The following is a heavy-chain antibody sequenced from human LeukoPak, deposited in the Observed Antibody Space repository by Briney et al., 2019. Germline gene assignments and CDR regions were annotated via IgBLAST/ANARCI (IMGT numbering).Heavy chain of an antibody. CDR3: ATGYCSGGSCYARPPAY. V-gene: IGHV3-74*01. Sequence: GGSLRLSCAASGLTFSSYWMHWVRQAPGKGLVWVSRINSDGSSTSYADSVKGRFTISRDNAKNTLYLQMNSLRAEDTAVYYCATGYCSGGSCYARPPAYWGQGTLVTVSS. D-gene: IGHD2-15*01. CDR2: INSDGSST. J-gene: IGHJ4*02. CDR1: GLTFSSYW.